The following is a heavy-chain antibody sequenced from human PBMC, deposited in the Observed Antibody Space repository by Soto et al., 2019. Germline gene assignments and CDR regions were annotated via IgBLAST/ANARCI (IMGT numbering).Heavy chain of an antibody. Sequence: GGSLRLSCTASGFTFGDYAMSWLRQAPGKGLEWVGFIRSKAYGGTTEYAASVKGRFTISRDDSKSLAYLQMNSLKTEDTAVYYCARDPPVSGTTHYFDYWGQGTLVTSPQ. CDR1: GFTFGDYA. D-gene: IGHD1-7*01. J-gene: IGHJ4*02. V-gene: IGHV3-49*03. CDR2: IRSKAYGGTT. CDR3: ARDPPVSGTTHYFDY.